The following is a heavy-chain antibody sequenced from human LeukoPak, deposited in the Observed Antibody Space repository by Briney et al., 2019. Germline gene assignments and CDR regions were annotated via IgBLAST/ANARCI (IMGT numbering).Heavy chain of an antibody. Sequence: GGSLRLSCAASGFTFSSYWMYWVRQAPGKGLVWVSRINTDGSSTTYADSVKGRFTISRDNARNTVYLQMNSLRAEDTAVYYCARVLAVAGTGAFDIWGQGTMVTVPS. D-gene: IGHD6-19*01. V-gene: IGHV3-74*01. J-gene: IGHJ3*02. CDR3: ARVLAVAGTGAFDI. CDR2: INTDGSST. CDR1: GFTFSSYW.